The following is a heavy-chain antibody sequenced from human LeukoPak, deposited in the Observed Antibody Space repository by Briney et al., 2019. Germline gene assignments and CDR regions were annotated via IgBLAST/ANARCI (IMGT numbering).Heavy chain of an antibody. CDR3: ATEETTVTPYEH. CDR2: ISKDGNYR. Sequence: RSLRLSCAASGFTFSSSTMHWVRQAPGKGLEWMAGISKDGNYRSYANSVKGRISISRDNSQNTLFLQMNSLRPEDSAVYYCATEETTVTPYEHWGQGTPVTVSS. J-gene: IGHJ4*02. D-gene: IGHD4-17*01. V-gene: IGHV3-30-3*01. CDR1: GFTFSSST.